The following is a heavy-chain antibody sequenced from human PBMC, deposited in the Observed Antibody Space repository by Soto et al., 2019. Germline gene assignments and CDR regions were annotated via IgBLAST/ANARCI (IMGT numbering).Heavy chain of an antibody. CDR2: ISGSGGST. V-gene: IGHV3-23*01. D-gene: IGHD6-13*01. J-gene: IGHJ2*01. CDR1: GFTFSTYA. Sequence: EVQVLESGGGLVQPGGSLRLSCAASGFTFSTYAMSWVRQAPGKGLEWVSGISGSGGSTYYADSVKSRFTISRDNSKKTLFLQMSSLRAEDTAVYFCAKGGAAAGMGYFDLWGRGTLVTVSS. CDR3: AKGGAAAGMGYFDL.